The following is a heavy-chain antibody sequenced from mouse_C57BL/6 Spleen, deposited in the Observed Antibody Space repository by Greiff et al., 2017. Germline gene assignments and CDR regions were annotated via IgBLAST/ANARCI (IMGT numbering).Heavy chain of an antibody. CDR3: ARGGNYEVFAY. CDR1: GYSFTGYY. D-gene: IGHD2-1*01. CDR2: INPSTGGT. Sequence: VQLQQSGPELVKPGASVKISCKASGYSFTGYYMNWVKQSPEKSLEWIGEINPSTGGTTYNQKFKAKATLTVDKSSSTAYMQLKSLTSEDSAVYYCARGGNYEVFAYWGQGTLVTVSA. J-gene: IGHJ3*01. V-gene: IGHV1-42*01.